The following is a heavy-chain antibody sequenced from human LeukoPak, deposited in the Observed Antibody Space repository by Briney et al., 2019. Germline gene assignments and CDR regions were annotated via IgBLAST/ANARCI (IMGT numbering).Heavy chain of an antibody. Sequence: KPSETLSLTCTVSGGSISSYYWSWIRQPPGKGLEWIGYIYYSGSTNYNPSLKSRVTISVDTSKNQFSLKLSSVTAADTAVYYCASNLEMATTPPDYWGQGTLVTVSS. J-gene: IGHJ4*02. CDR2: IYYSGST. D-gene: IGHD5-24*01. CDR1: GGSISSYY. V-gene: IGHV4-59*08. CDR3: ASNLEMATTPPDY.